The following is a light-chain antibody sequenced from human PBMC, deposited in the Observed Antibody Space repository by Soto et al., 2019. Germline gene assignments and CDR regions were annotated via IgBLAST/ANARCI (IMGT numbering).Light chain of an antibody. CDR3: QQRTNWPALT. CDR2: DAS. CDR1: QTVSSS. J-gene: IGKJ4*01. V-gene: IGKV3-11*01. Sequence: IEVTRSRATLLLCPVAKDSHYCRPSQTVSSSLAWYQQKPGQAPRLLITDASTRATGIPARFSGSGSGTDFTLIISSLEPEDFAVYYCQQRTNWPALTFGGGTKVEIK.